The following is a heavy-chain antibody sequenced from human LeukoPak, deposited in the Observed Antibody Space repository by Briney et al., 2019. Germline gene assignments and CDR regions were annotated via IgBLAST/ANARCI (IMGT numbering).Heavy chain of an antibody. CDR3: AGAPYDSSGYYYY. V-gene: IGHV3-21*01. CDR1: GLTFSSYS. D-gene: IGHD3-22*01. J-gene: IGHJ4*02. CDR2: IRSSSSYI. Sequence: GGSLRLSCAASGLTFSSYSMNWVRQAPEKGLEWVSPIRSSSSYIHYADSVKGRFTISRDNAKNSLYLQMNSLRAEDTAVYYCAGAPYDSSGYYYYWGQGTLVTVSS.